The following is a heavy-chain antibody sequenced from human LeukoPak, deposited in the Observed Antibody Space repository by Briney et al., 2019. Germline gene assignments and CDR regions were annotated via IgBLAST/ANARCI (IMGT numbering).Heavy chain of an antibody. CDR1: GFTFSSYA. CDR2: IGGSGGST. D-gene: IGHD6-6*01. CDR3: AKAGIGGSSLYYFDY. Sequence: PGGSLRLSCAASGFTFSSYAMYWVRQAPGKGLEWVPAIGGSGGSTYYADSVKGRFTISRDNSKNTLYLQMNSLRAEDTAVYYCAKAGIGGSSLYYFDYWGQGTLVTVSS. V-gene: IGHV3-23*01. J-gene: IGHJ4*02.